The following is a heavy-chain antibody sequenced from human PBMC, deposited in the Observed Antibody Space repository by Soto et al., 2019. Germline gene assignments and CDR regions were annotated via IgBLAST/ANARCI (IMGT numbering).Heavy chain of an antibody. CDR2: IYYSGST. CDR1: GGSISSYY. D-gene: IGHD6-13*01. J-gene: IGHJ5*02. V-gene: IGHV4-59*01. CDR3: ARDLSSSWYNWFDP. Sequence: SETLSLTCTVSGGSISSYYWSWIRQPPGKGLEWIGYIYYSGSTNYNPSLKSRVTISLDTSKNQFSLKLSSVTAADTAVYYCARDLSSSWYNWFDPWGQGTLVTVSS.